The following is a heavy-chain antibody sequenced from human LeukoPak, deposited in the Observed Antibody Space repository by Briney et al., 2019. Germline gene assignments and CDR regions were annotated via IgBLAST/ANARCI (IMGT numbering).Heavy chain of an antibody. V-gene: IGHV4-59*01. CDR1: GGSISSYY. J-gene: IGHJ4*02. Sequence: SETLSLTCTVSGGSISSYYWSWIRQPPGKGLEWIGYIYYSGSTNYNPSLKSRVTISVDTSKNQFSLKLSTVSAADTAVYYCAAGYSSGWYYFDFWGQGTLVSVSS. D-gene: IGHD6-19*01. CDR2: IYYSGST. CDR3: AAGYSSGWYYFDF.